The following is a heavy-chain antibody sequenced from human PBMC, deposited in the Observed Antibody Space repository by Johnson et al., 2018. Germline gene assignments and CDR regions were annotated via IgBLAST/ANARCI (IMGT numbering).Heavy chain of an antibody. D-gene: IGHD5-18*01. CDR1: GFTFSSYA. V-gene: IGHV3-64*01. J-gene: IGHJ5*02. CDR2: ISSNGGST. CDR3: AKDRGDCYGYVRANNWFDP. Sequence: EVQLVESGGGLVQPGGSLRLSCATSGFTFSSYAMHWVRQAPGKGLEYVSAISSNGGSTYYANSVKGRFTISRDNSKNTLYLQMNSRRAEDTAVYYCAKDRGDCYGYVRANNWFDPGGQGTLVTGSS.